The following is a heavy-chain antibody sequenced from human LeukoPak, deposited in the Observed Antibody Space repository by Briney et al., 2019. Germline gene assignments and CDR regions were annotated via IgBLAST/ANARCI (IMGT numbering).Heavy chain of an antibody. Sequence: ASVKVSSKASGYTFTTYGITWVRQAPGQGLEWMGWISAYNGNTNYARKLQGRVTMTTDTSTSTAYMELRSLRSDDTAVYYCARVWGYYYDSSGYSDFDYWGQGTLVTVSS. CDR2: ISAYNGNT. J-gene: IGHJ4*02. V-gene: IGHV1-18*01. D-gene: IGHD3-22*01. CDR3: ARVWGYYYDSSGYSDFDY. CDR1: GYTFTTYG.